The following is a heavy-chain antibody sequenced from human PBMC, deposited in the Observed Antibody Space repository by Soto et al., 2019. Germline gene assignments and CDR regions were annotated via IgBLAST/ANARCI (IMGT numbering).Heavy chain of an antibody. CDR3: ARDHIVYGIGPHAFDI. V-gene: IGHV4-4*02. D-gene: IGHD3-22*01. CDR1: GGSISSSNW. Sequence: SETLSLTCAVSGGSISSSNWWSWVRQPPGKGLEWIGEIYHSGSTNYNPSLKSRVTISVDKSKNQFSLKLSSVTAADTAVYYCARDHIVYGIGPHAFDIWGQGTMVTVSS. CDR2: IYHSGST. J-gene: IGHJ3*02.